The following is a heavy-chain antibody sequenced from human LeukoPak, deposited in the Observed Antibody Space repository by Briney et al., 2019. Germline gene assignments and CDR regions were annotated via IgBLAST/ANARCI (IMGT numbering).Heavy chain of an antibody. CDR2: ISGSGGST. Sequence: PGGSLRLSCAASGFTFSSYAMSWVRQAPGKGLEWVSAISGSGGSTYYADSVKGRFTISRDNSKNTLYLQMNSLRAEDTAVYYCAKDQLFWSGTNWFDPWGQGTLVTVSS. V-gene: IGHV3-23*01. D-gene: IGHD3-3*01. J-gene: IGHJ5*02. CDR1: GFTFSSYA. CDR3: AKDQLFWSGTNWFDP.